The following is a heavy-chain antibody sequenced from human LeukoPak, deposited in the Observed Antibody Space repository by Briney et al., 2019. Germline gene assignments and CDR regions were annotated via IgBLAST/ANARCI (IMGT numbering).Heavy chain of an antibody. CDR2: IYASVST. D-gene: IGHD6-13*01. CDR1: GGSISSYY. CDR3: ARRAHRSSWYYFDY. J-gene: IGHJ4*02. Sequence: SETLSLTCTVSGGSISSYYWSWIRQPPGKGLEWVGYIYASVSTNYNPSLKSRVTISVDTSKNQFSLKLSSVTAADTAVYYCARRAHRSSWYYFDYWGQGTLVTVSS. V-gene: IGHV4-4*09.